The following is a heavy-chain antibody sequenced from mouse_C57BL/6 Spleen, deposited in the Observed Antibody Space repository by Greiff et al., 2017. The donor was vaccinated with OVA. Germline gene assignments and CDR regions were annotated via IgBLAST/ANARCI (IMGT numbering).Heavy chain of an antibody. CDR2: IRLKSDNYAT. J-gene: IGHJ2*01. CDR1: GFTFSNYW. Sequence: EVKLVESGGGLVQPGGSMKLSCVASGFTFSNYWMNWVRQSPEKGLEWVAQIRLKSDNYATHYAESVKGRFTISRDDSKSSVYLQMNNLRAEDTGIYYCTAPITTVVAGDYWGQGTTLTVSS. CDR3: TAPITTVVAGDY. V-gene: IGHV6-3*01. D-gene: IGHD1-1*01.